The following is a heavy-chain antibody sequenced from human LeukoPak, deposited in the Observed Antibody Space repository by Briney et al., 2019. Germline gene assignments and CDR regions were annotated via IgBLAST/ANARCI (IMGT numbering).Heavy chain of an antibody. CDR1: GYTFTDYY. V-gene: IGHV1-2*02. CDR2: VNPTSGGT. D-gene: IGHD5-24*01. CDR3: ARVVVRDANNYKDY. Sequence: ASVKVSCKASGYTFTDYYVHWVRRAPGQGLAWMGWVNPTSGGTNYAQKFQGRVTMTRDTSISTAYMELSRLRSDDTAVYYCARVVVRDANNYKDYWGQGTLVTVSS. J-gene: IGHJ4*02.